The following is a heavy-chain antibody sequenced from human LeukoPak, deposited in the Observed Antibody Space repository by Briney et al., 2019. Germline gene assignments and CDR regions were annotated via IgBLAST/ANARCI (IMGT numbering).Heavy chain of an antibody. J-gene: IGHJ4*02. Sequence: PGGSLRLSCAASGFTFSSYAMSWVRQAPGKGLEWVSAISGSGSSTYSADSVKGRFTISRDNSKNTLYLQMNSLRAEDTAVYYCAKDYHDSSGYLDYWGQGTLVTVSS. CDR1: GFTFSSYA. CDR2: ISGSGSST. CDR3: AKDYHDSSGYLDY. D-gene: IGHD3-22*01. V-gene: IGHV3-23*01.